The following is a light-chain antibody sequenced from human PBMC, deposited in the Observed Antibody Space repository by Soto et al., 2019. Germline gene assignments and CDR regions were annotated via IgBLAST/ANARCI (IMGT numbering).Light chain of an antibody. Sequence: EIVMTQSPATLSVSPGERATLSCRASQSISSNLAWYQQKPGQAPRLLIYTASTRAAGVSARFSGSGSGSEFTLTNSSLQSEDFAVYYCQQYNNWPPRVTFGQGTKLEIK. CDR2: TAS. J-gene: IGKJ2*01. CDR1: QSISSN. V-gene: IGKV3-15*01. CDR3: QQYNNWPPRVT.